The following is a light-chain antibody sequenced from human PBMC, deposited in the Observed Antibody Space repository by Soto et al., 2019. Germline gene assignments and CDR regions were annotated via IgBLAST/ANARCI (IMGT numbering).Light chain of an antibody. CDR2: GSS. CDR3: QQYDISPRT. V-gene: IGKV3-20*01. CDR1: QSLNSFY. Sequence: ETVLTQSPGTLSLSPGERATLSRSASQSLNSFYLAWYQQKPGQAPRLLIYGSSNRATGIPDRFSGSGSGTDFTLTISRLDPEDFAVYYCQQYDISPRTFGQGTKVDIK. J-gene: IGKJ1*01.